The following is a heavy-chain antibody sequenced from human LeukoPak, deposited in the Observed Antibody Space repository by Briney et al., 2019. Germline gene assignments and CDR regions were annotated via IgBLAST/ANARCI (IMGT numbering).Heavy chain of an antibody. V-gene: IGHV1-18*01. CDR1: GYTFSSYG. J-gene: IGHJ6*03. CDR3: ARSNGSGFYYYYMDV. Sequence: ASVKVSCKASGYTFSSYGISWVRQAPGQGLEWMGWISAYNGNTDYAQKLQGRVTMTTDTSTSTAYMELSSLRSEDTAVYYCARSNGSGFYYYYMDVWGKGTTVTISS. CDR2: ISAYNGNT. D-gene: IGHD3-10*01.